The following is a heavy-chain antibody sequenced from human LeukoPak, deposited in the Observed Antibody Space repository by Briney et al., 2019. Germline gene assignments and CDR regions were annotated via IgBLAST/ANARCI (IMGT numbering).Heavy chain of an antibody. J-gene: IGHJ4*02. CDR1: GASITSHY. Sequence: PSETLSLTCTVSGASITSHYWSWIRQPPGKGLEWIGYIFSSGSTKYNPSLRSRVTISVDKPRNQFSLRLRSATTTDTAVYYCARGTAVVTFNNWGQGTLVTVSS. V-gene: IGHV4-59*11. CDR2: IFSSGST. D-gene: IGHD2-21*02. CDR3: ARGTAVVTFNN.